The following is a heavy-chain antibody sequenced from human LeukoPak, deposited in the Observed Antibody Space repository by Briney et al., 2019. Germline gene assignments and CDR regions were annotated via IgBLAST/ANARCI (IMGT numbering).Heavy chain of an antibody. CDR2: IFSNGDT. Sequence: PGASLSLSCTASEFTVSRNYMLWVRQAPGKGLEWVSLIFSNGDTHYADSVKGRFTISRDTSKNTVSLQMNSLRVEDTAMYYCTRDQMNYWGQGTLVTVSS. V-gene: IGHV3-53*01. D-gene: IGHD5-24*01. CDR1: EFTVSRNY. J-gene: IGHJ4*02. CDR3: TRDQMNY.